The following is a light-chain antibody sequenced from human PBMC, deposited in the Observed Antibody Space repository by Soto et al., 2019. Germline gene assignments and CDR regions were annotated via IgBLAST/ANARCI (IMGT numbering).Light chain of an antibody. CDR1: QSVSSSY. CDR3: QQYGRSPET. V-gene: IGKV3-20*01. CDR2: GAS. J-gene: IGKJ3*01. Sequence: EIALKQSSGSLSLSPGERATLSCRASQSVSSSYLAWYQQKPGQAPRLLIYGASSRATGIPDRLIGSGSWTDFTLTISSLEPEGFAVYYGQQYGRSPETFGPGTKVDIK.